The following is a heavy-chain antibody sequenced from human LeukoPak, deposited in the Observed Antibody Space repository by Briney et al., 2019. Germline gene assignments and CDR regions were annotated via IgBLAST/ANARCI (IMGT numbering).Heavy chain of an antibody. CDR2: ISWDGGST. J-gene: IGHJ4*02. D-gene: IGHD3-22*01. CDR3: AKDIDSSGYHSYFDY. Sequence: GGSLRLSCAASGFTFDDYAMHWVRQAPGKGLEWVSLISWDGGSTYYADSVKGRFTISRDNSKNSLYLQMNSLRAEDTALYYCAKDIDSSGYHSYFDYWGQGTLVTVSS. CDR1: GFTFDDYA. V-gene: IGHV3-43D*03.